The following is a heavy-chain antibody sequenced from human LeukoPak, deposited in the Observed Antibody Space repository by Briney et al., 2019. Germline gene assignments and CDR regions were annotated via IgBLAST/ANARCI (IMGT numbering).Heavy chain of an antibody. J-gene: IGHJ4*02. CDR3: ARVGTAGFDY. CDR1: GFTVSSNY. D-gene: IGHD1-1*01. V-gene: IGHV3-7*01. CDR2: IKQDGSEK. Sequence: GGSLRLSCAASGFTVSSNYMSWVRRAPGKGLEWVANIKQDGSEKYYVDSVKGRFTISRDNAKNSLYLQMNSLRAEDTAVYYCARVGTAGFDYWGQGTLVTVSS.